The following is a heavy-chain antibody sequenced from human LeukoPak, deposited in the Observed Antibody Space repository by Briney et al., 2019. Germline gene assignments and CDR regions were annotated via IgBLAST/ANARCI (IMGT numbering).Heavy chain of an antibody. D-gene: IGHD4-17*01. CDR2: IHYSGNT. Sequence: PSETLSLTCTVSGGSISSYYWSWIRQPPGKGLEWIGYIHYSGNTKHNLSLQSRVTISVDTSKNQFSLKLSSVSAADTAVYYCAGYATTVTTNDYWGQGTLVTVSS. J-gene: IGHJ4*02. CDR3: AGYATTVTTNDY. CDR1: GGSISSYY. V-gene: IGHV4-59*08.